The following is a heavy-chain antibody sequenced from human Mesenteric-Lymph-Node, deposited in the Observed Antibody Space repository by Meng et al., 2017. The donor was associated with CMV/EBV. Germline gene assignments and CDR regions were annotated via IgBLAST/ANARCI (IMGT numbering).Heavy chain of an antibody. Sequence: GESLKISCAASGFTFSSFWMHWVRQVPGKGLVWVARINSDGSSTSYADSVKGRSTIPRDNAKNTLYLQMNSLRVEDAAVYYCARDGLHSSSHYYYYYGMDVWGQGTTVTVSS. J-gene: IGHJ6*02. D-gene: IGHD6-6*01. CDR3: ARDGLHSSSHYYYYYGMDV. CDR1: GFTFSSFW. CDR2: INSDGSST. V-gene: IGHV3-74*01.